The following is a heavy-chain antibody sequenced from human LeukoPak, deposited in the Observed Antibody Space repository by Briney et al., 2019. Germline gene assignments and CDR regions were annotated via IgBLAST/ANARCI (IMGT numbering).Heavy chain of an antibody. V-gene: IGHV3-15*01. J-gene: IGHJ6*02. CDR3: TTNSYCTSSSCYYYYYYGLDV. CDR1: GFTFNYAW. D-gene: IGHD2-2*01. CDR2: IKSKTDGETT. Sequence: GGSLRLSCAASGFTFNYAWMTWVRQAPGKGLEWIGHIKSKTDGETTDYAAPVKGRFTISRDDSKNTLFLQMNSLKTEDTAVYYCTTNSYCTSSSCYYYYYYGLDVWGQGTTVTVSS.